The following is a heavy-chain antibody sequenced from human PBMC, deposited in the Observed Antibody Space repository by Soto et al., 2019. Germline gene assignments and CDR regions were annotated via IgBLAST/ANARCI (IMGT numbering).Heavy chain of an antibody. D-gene: IGHD2-2*01. Sequence: QVQLVQSGAEVKKPGASVKVSCQASGYNFSSNGISWVRQAPGQGLEWVGWISAYNGRTKYAQKFHGRVTMTTDTSTSTAYMELRSLRSDDTAVYYCARDPCKDNLLPAACYFYYMDVWGKGTTVTVSS. CDR2: ISAYNGRT. J-gene: IGHJ6*03. CDR3: ARDPCKDNLLPAACYFYYMDV. V-gene: IGHV1-18*01. CDR1: GYNFSSNG.